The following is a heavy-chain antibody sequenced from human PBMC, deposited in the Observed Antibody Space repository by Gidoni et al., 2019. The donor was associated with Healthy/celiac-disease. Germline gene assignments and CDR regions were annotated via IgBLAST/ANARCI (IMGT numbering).Heavy chain of an antibody. D-gene: IGHD3-22*01. CDR1: GSTFGDYA. CDR2: ISWNSGSI. V-gene: IGHV3-9*01. Sequence: EVQLVESGGGSVQPGRSLRLSCAASGSTFGDYAMHWVGQPPGKGLEWVSGISWNSGSIGYADSVKGRFTISRDNAKNSLYLQMNSLRAEDTALYYCAKGNPYYYDSSGHHNNWFDPWGQGTLVTVSS. J-gene: IGHJ5*02. CDR3: AKGNPYYYDSSGHHNNWFDP.